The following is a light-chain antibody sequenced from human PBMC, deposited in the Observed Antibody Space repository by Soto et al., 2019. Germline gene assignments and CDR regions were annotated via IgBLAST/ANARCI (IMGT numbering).Light chain of an antibody. Sequence: DIQMTQSPSTLSASLGDRVTITCRASQNIFTWLAWYQKKPGKAPTLLIYKTSNLQIGVPSRFSGSGSGTELTLTIAGLQPEDFATYSCQQYSSYYSFGQGTKLEIK. CDR3: QQYSSYYS. J-gene: IGKJ2*03. CDR1: QNIFTW. V-gene: IGKV1-5*03. CDR2: KTS.